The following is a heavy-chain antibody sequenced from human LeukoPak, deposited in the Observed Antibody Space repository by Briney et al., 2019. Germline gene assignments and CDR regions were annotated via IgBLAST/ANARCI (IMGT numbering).Heavy chain of an antibody. D-gene: IGHD3-3*01. J-gene: IGHJ4*02. CDR1: GYSISSGYY. CDR3: ARDILPYYDFWSGPGDY. V-gene: IGHV4-38-2*02. CDR2: IYHSGST. Sequence: SETLSLTCTVSGYSISSGYYWGWIRQPPGKGLEWIGSIYHSGSTYYNPSLKSRVTISVDTSKNQFSLKLSSVTAADTAVYYCARDILPYYDFWSGPGDYWGQGTLVTVSS.